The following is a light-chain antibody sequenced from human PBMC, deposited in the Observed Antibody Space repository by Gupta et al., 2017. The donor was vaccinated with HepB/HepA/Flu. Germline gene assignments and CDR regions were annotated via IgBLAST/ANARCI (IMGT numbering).Light chain of an antibody. CDR1: QSVLFSSINKNY. CDR3: QQYLRTPPT. CDR2: WAS. J-gene: IGKJ1*01. V-gene: IGKV4-1*01. Sequence: DIVMTQSPDSLAVSLGERATINCKSSQSVLFSSINKNYLAWYQQKPGQPPKLLIYWASTRESGVPDRFSGSGSGTDFTLTISSLQAEDVAVYYCQQYLRTPPTFGQGTKVEI.